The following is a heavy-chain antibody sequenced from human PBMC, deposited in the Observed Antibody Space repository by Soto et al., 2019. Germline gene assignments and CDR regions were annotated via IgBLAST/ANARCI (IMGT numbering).Heavy chain of an antibody. CDR1: GYTFTGYY. J-gene: IGHJ6*02. V-gene: IGHV1-2*04. CDR2: INPNSGGT. Sequence: ASVKVSCKASGYTFTGYYIHWVRQAPGQGLEWMGWINPNSGGTNYAQKFQGWVTMTRDTSISTAYMELSRLRSDDTAVYYCARGALSSDYSNYGYYYGMDVWGQGTTVTVSS. CDR3: ARGALSSDYSNYGYYYGMDV. D-gene: IGHD4-4*01.